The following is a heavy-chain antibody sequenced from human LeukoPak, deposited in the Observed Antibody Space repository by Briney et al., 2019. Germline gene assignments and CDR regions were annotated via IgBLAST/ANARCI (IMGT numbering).Heavy chain of an antibody. CDR2: IYYSGST. CDR1: GGSISSGGYS. CDR3: ARDKWLLSGENWFDP. V-gene: IGHV4-31*11. D-gene: IGHD3-22*01. J-gene: IGHJ5*02. Sequence: PSETLSLTCAVSGGSISSGGYSWSWIRQHPGKGLEWIGYIYYSGSTYYNPSLKSRVTISVDTSKNQFSLKLSPVTAADTAVYYCARDKWLLSGENWFDPWGQGTLVTVSS.